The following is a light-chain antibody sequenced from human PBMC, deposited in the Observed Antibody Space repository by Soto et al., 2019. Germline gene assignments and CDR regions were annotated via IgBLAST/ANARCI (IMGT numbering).Light chain of an antibody. J-gene: IGLJ1*01. CDR1: SSDVGGYIY. CDR3: SSYTSSSTPLV. Sequence: QSALTQPASVSGSPGQSITISCTGSSSDVGGYIYVSWYQQHPGKAPKLMIYEVSNRPSGVSNRFSGSKSGNMASLTISGLQAEDEADYYCSSYTSSSTPLVFGTGTKVTVL. V-gene: IGLV2-14*01. CDR2: EVS.